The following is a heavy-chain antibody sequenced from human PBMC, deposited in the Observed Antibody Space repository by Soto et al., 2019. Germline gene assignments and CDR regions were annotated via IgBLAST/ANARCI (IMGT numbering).Heavy chain of an antibody. CDR3: AKDRKTIFGVVPFSGGMDV. CDR1: GFTFSGYG. D-gene: IGHD3-3*01. Sequence: GGSLRLTCVASGFTFSGYGMHWVRQAPGKGLEWVAVISYEGSNKYYSDSVKGRFTISRDNSINTMYLEMNSLRAEDTAVYYCAKDRKTIFGVVPFSGGMDVWGQGTTVTVSS. CDR2: ISYEGSNK. V-gene: IGHV3-30*18. J-gene: IGHJ6*02.